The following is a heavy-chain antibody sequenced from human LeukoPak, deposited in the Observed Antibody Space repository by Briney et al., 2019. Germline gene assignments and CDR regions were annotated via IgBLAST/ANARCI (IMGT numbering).Heavy chain of an antibody. CDR1: GGTFSSYA. CDR3: ARVESRYCSSTSCPEDY. CDR2: IIPIFGTA. D-gene: IGHD2-2*01. V-gene: IGHV1-69*01. Sequence: GSSVKVSCKASGGTFSSYAISWVRQAPGQGLEWRGGIIPIFGTANYAQKFQGRVTITADESTSTAYMELSSLRSEDTAVYYCARVESRYCSSTSCPEDYWGQGTLVTVSS. J-gene: IGHJ4*02.